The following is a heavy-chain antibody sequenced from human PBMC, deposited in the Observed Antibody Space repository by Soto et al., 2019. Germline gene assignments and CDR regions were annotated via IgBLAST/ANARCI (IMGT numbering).Heavy chain of an antibody. D-gene: IGHD6-6*01. V-gene: IGHV1-2*02. CDR3: ARRSYSSSPRQV. J-gene: IGHJ6*02. Sequence: ASVKVSCKASGYTFTGYYMHWVRQAPGQGLEWMGWINPNSGGTNYAQKFQGRVTMTRDTSISTAYMELSRLRSDDTAVYYCARRSYSSSPRQVWGQGTTVTVSS. CDR2: INPNSGGT. CDR1: GYTFTGYY.